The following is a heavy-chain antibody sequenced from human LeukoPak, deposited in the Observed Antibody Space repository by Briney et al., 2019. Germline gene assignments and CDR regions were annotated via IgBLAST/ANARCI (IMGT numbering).Heavy chain of an antibody. Sequence: GASVKVSCKASGYTFTSYGISWVRQAPGQGLEWMGGIIPIFGTANYAQKFQGRVTITADESTSTAYMELSSLRSEDTAVYYCASMRRYCSSTSCYAQEYNWFDPWGQGTLVTVSS. J-gene: IGHJ5*02. CDR1: GYTFTSYG. V-gene: IGHV1-69*13. D-gene: IGHD2-2*01. CDR3: ASMRRYCSSTSCYAQEYNWFDP. CDR2: IIPIFGTA.